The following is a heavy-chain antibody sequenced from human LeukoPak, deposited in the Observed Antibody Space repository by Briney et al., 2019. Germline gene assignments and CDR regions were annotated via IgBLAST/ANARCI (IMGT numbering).Heavy chain of an antibody. D-gene: IGHD5-18*01. CDR3: ARVDYSYGYFDY. Sequence: PGGSLRLSCAASGFTFSSYAMHWVRQAPGKGLEWVAVISYDGSNKYYADSVKGRFTISRDNSRNTLYLQMNSLRAEDTAVYYCARVDYSYGYFDYWGQGTLVTVSS. CDR1: GFTFSSYA. V-gene: IGHV3-30*04. CDR2: ISYDGSNK. J-gene: IGHJ4*02.